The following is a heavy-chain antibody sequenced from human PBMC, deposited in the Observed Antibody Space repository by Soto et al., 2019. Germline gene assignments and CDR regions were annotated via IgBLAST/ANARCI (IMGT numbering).Heavy chain of an antibody. CDR1: GFTFTNAW. D-gene: IGHD6-19*01. CDR3: ADIAVSHTGDY. CDR2: IKRKIDSETT. V-gene: IGHV3-15*07. J-gene: IGHJ4*02. Sequence: EVQLVESGGGLVKPGGSLRLSCAASGFTFTNAWMNWVRQAPGKGLEWVGRIKRKIDSETTDYAAPVKGRFTISRDDSKNTLYLQMNSLQTEDTGVYYCADIAVSHTGDYWGQGTLVTVSS.